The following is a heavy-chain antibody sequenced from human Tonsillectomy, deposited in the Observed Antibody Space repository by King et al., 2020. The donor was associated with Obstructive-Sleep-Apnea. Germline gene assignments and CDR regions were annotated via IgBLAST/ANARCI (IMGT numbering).Heavy chain of an antibody. CDR3: VRAVAGFGDY. V-gene: IGHV3-74*01. Sequence: VQLVESGGGLVQPGGSLRLSCAASGFTFSSYWMHWVRQSPGKGLLRVSRISSDGSVTTYADFVKGRFTVSRDDAKNTLYLQMNSLRADDTAVYYCVRAVAGFGDYWGQGTLVTVSS. CDR2: ISSDGSVT. D-gene: IGHD6-19*01. CDR1: GFTFSSYW. J-gene: IGHJ4*02.